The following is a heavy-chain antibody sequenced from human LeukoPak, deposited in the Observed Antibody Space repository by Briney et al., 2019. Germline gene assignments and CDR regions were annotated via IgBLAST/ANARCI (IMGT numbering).Heavy chain of an antibody. CDR3: ARDQWRLFDY. D-gene: IGHD2-21*02. V-gene: IGHV3-7*04. Sequence: GSLRLSCAASGFTFSNYWMTWVRQAPGKGLEWVANIKEDGSDKYYVDSVKDRFTISRDNAKNSLYLQMNSLRVEDTAVYFCARDQWRLFDYWGQGTLVAVSS. J-gene: IGHJ4*02. CDR2: IKEDGSDK. CDR1: GFTFSNYW.